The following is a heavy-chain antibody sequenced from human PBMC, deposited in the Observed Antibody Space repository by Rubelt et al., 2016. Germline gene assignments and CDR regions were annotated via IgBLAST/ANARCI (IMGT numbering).Heavy chain of an antibody. CDR3: VRDQTGDLDY. V-gene: IGHV3-7*03. CDR1: GFTFSSYA. Sequence: EVQLVESGGGLVKPGGSLRLSCAASGFTFSSYAMHWVRQAPGKGLEWVANIKRDGSEKYYVDSVRGRFTISRDNAKNSLYLQMNSLRAEDTAVYYCVRDQTGDLDYWGQGTLVTVSS. J-gene: IGHJ4*02. CDR2: IKRDGSEK. D-gene: IGHD7-27*01.